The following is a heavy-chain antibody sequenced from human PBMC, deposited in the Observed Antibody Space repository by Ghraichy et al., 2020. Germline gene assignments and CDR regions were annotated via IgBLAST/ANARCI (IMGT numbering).Heavy chain of an antibody. CDR2: ISGSGGST. J-gene: IGHJ3*02. Sequence: GGSLRLSCAASGFTFSSYAMSWVRQAPGKGLEWVSAISGSGGSTYYADSVKGRFTISRDNSKNTLYLQMNSLRAEDTAVYYCARSTYYYDSSGRRAFDIWGQGTMVTVSS. CDR3: ARSTYYYDSSGRRAFDI. V-gene: IGHV3-23*01. D-gene: IGHD3-22*01. CDR1: GFTFSSYA.